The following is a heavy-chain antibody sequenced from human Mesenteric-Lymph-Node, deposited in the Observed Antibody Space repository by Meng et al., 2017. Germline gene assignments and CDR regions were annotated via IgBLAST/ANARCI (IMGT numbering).Heavy chain of an antibody. D-gene: IGHD2-21*01. CDR2: INPNSGAT. Sequence: QVQLVQSGAEVKKPGASVKVSCKASGYTFTDFYMHWVRQAPGQGLEWMGRINPNSGATNYAQKFQGRVIMTRDTSISTAYMELSSLGFDDTAVYYCAKALGWGSSPDYWGQGILVTVSS. CDR1: GYTFTDFY. J-gene: IGHJ4*02. V-gene: IGHV1-2*06. CDR3: AKALGWGSSPDY.